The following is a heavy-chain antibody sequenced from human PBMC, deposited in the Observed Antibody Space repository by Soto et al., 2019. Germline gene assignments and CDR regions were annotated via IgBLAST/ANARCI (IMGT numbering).Heavy chain of an antibody. V-gene: IGHV4-61*05. CDR3: ARAPGYSSGRRYFDC. CDR1: GGSISSSSCH. CDR2: INYSGTT. D-gene: IGHD6-19*01. J-gene: IGHJ4*02. Sequence: SETLSLTCTVSGGSISSSSCHWGWIRQPPGKGLEWIAYINYSGTTNYSPSLKSRVTISVDTSKNQFSLKLSSVTAADTAVYYCARAPGYSSGRRYFDCWGQGALVTVSS.